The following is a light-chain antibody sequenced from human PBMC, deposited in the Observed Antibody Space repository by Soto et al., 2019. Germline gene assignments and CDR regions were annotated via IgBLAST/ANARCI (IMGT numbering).Light chain of an antibody. CDR1: SIDVGAYNY. V-gene: IGLV2-14*01. CDR2: EVT. CDR3: SSYTDSPTLEV. J-gene: IGLJ1*01. Sequence: QSVLTQPASVSGSPGQSITISCTGTSIDVGAYNYVSWYQQYPGKAPQLMIYEVTNRPSGVSNRFSGSKSGNTASLTISGLQAEDEADYYCSSYTDSPTLEVFXTGTNVTGL.